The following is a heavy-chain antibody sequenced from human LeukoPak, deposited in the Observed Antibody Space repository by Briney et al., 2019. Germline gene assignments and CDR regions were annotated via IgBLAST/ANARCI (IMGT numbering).Heavy chain of an antibody. CDR1: GFTFGDYG. CDR2: IRSKAYGETT. V-gene: IGHV3-49*04. Sequence: PGGSLRLSCTGSGFTFGDYGMSWVRQAPGKGLEWVGFIRSKAYGETTEYAASVKGRFTISRDDSKSIAYLQMNSLKAEDTAVYDCTRPRYCSGGSCYFDYGGQGTLVTVSS. D-gene: IGHD2-15*01. J-gene: IGHJ4*02. CDR3: TRPRYCSGGSCYFDY.